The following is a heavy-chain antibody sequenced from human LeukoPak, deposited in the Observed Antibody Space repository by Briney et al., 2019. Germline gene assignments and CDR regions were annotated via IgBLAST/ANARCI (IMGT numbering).Heavy chain of an antibody. CDR1: GFTFSSYT. CDR2: ISSRSTYI. J-gene: IGHJ5*02. Sequence: GGSLRLSCAASGFTFSSYTMNWVRQAPGKGLEWVTSISSRSTYIYYADSVKGRITISRDNAKNSLYLQMNSLRAEDTAVYYCAREGVVMDFWSGGWFDPWGQGTLVTVSS. D-gene: IGHD3-3*01. CDR3: AREGVVMDFWSGGWFDP. V-gene: IGHV3-21*01.